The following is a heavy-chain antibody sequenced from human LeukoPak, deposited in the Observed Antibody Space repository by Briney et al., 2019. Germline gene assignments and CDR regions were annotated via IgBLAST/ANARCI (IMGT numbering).Heavy chain of an antibody. Sequence: ASVKVCCKASGYTFTGYYMHWVRQAPGQGLEWMGWINPNSGGTNYAQKFQGRVTMTRDTSISTAYMELSRLRSDDTAVYYCARDTTTRDAFDIWGQGTMVTVSS. CDR3: ARDTTTRDAFDI. V-gene: IGHV1-2*02. J-gene: IGHJ3*02. D-gene: IGHD5-12*01. CDR2: INPNSGGT. CDR1: GYTFTGYY.